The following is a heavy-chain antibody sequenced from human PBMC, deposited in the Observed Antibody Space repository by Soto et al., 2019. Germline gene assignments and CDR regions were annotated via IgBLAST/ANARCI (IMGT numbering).Heavy chain of an antibody. CDR3: ARGLGITAMDAVYGMDV. D-gene: IGHD5-18*01. V-gene: IGHV4-59*01. CDR1: GGSISSYY. J-gene: IGHJ6*02. CDR2: IYYSGST. Sequence: PSETLSLTCTVSGGSISSYYWSWIRQPPGKGLEWIGYIYYSGSTNYNPSLKSRVTISVDTSKNQFSLNLSSVTAADTAVYYCARGLGITAMDAVYGMDVWGQGTTVTVSS.